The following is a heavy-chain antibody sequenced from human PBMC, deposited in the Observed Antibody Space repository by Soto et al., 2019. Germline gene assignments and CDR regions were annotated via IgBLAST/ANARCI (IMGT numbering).Heavy chain of an antibody. Sequence: PSETLSLTCAVSGGSISSGGYSWSWIRQPPGKGLEWIGYIYHSGSTYYNPSLKSRVTISVDRSKNQFSLKLSSVTAADTAVYYCARHQTHSSSYVDPWGQGTLVTVSS. V-gene: IGHV4-30-2*01. CDR2: IYHSGST. J-gene: IGHJ5*02. CDR3: ARHQTHSSSYVDP. CDR1: GGSISSGGYS. D-gene: IGHD6-13*01.